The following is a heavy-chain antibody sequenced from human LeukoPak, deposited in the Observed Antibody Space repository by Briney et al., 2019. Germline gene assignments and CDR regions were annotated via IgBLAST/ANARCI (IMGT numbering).Heavy chain of an antibody. CDR2: ISWNSGSI. CDR1: GFTLDDYA. V-gene: IGHV3-9*01. J-gene: IGHJ4*02. CDR3: AKGQGYSSGSPFDY. Sequence: QPGRSLRLSCAASGFTLDDYAVHWVRQAPGKGLEWVSGISWNSGSIGYADSVKGRFTISRDNAKNSLYLQMNSLRAEDTALYYCAKGQGYSSGSPFDYWGQGTLVTVSS. D-gene: IGHD6-19*01.